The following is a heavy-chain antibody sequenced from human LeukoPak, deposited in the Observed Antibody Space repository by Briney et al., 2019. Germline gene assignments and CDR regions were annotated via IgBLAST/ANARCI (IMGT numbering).Heavy chain of an antibody. D-gene: IGHD6-13*01. V-gene: IGHV3-74*01. J-gene: IGHJ4*02. Sequence: PGRSLRLSRAASGFPFSNYWMHWVRQAPGKGLVWVSRVNSDGSTTNYADSVKGRFTISRDNAENTLYMRMNSLRPEDTAVYYCARGYYSSSRIDNWGQGTLVTVSS. CDR1: GFPFSNYW. CDR2: VNSDGSTT. CDR3: ARGYYSSSRIDN.